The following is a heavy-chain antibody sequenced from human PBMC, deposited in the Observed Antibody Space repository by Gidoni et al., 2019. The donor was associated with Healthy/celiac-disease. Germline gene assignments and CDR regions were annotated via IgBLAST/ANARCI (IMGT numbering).Heavy chain of an antibody. CDR2: IIPIFGTA. Sequence: QVQLVQSGAEVKKPGSSVTVSCKASGGTFSSYAISWVRQAPGQGLEWMGGIIPIFGTAHDAQKFQGRVTITADESTRTAYMELSSLRSEDTAVYYCARGYSSSIGYNWFDPWGQGTLVTVSS. CDR1: GGTFSSYA. J-gene: IGHJ5*02. CDR3: ARGYSSSIGYNWFDP. V-gene: IGHV1-69*19. D-gene: IGHD6-6*01.